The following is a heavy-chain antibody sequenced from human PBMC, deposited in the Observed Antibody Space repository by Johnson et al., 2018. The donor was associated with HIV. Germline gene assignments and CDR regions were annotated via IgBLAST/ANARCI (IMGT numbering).Heavy chain of an antibody. CDR1: GFTFSSYD. CDR3: ARGTLTGTTGGFDI. V-gene: IGHV3-20*04. J-gene: IGHJ3*02. CDR2: INWNGGST. D-gene: IGHD1-20*01. Sequence: VQLVESGGGLVQPGGSLRLSCAASGFTFSSYDMHWVRQATGKGLEWVSVINWNGGSTGYADSVKGRFTISRANAKNSLYLQMNSLRAEDTALYYCARGTLTGTTGGFDIWGQGTMVTVSA.